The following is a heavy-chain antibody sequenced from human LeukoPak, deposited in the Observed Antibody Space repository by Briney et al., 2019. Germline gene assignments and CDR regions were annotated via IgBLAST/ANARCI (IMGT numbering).Heavy chain of an antibody. J-gene: IGHJ4*02. D-gene: IGHD6-13*01. CDR2: ISSSSSYT. V-gene: IGHV3-11*05. CDR3: ARVDSSSSWYGY. Sequence: GGSLRLSCAASGFTFSDYYMGWIRQAPGKGLEWVSYISSSSSYTNYADSVKGRFTISRDNAKNSLYLQMNSLRAEDTAVYYCARVDSSSSWYGYWGQGTLVTVSS. CDR1: GFTFSDYY.